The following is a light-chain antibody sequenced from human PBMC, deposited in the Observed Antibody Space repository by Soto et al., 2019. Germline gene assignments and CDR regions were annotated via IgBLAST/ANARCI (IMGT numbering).Light chain of an antibody. J-gene: IGKJ1*01. CDR3: QQYNTYSPRNP. V-gene: IGKV1-5*03. CDR1: QSISSW. CDR2: KAS. Sequence: DIQMTQSPSTLSASVGERVTITCRASQSISSWLAWYQQKPGKAPKLLIYKASSLASGVPPRFSGGGSGTEFTFTISSLQPDDFATYYCQQYNTYSPRNPFGQGTKVEIK.